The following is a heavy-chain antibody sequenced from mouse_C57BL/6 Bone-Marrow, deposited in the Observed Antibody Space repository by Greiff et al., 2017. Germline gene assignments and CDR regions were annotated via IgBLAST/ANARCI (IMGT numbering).Heavy chain of an antibody. V-gene: IGHV6-3*01. J-gene: IGHJ2*01. CDR2: IRLKSDNYAT. CDR3: TGGSNPFDY. CDR1: GFTFSNYW. D-gene: IGHD1-1*01. Sequence: EVKLMESGGGLVQPGGSMKLSCVASGFTFSNYWMNWVRQSPEKGLEWVAQIRLKSDNYATHYAESVKGRFTISRDDSKSSVYLQMNNLRAEDTGIYYCTGGSNPFDYWGQGTTLTVSS.